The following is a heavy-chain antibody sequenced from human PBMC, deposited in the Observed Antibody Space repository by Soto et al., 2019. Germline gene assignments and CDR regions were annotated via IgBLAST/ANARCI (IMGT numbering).Heavy chain of an antibody. CDR2: ISAYNGNT. Sequence: VASVKVSCKASGYTFTSYGISWVRQAPGQGLEWMGWISAYNGNTNYAQKLQGRVTMTTDTSTSTAYMELRSLRSDDTAVYYCARGLLLGYCSGGSCYPDAFDIWGQGTMVT. V-gene: IGHV1-18*01. D-gene: IGHD2-15*01. CDR1: GYTFTSYG. J-gene: IGHJ3*02. CDR3: ARGLLLGYCSGGSCYPDAFDI.